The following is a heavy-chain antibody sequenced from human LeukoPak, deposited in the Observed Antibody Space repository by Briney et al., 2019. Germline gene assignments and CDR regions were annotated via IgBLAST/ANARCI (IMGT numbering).Heavy chain of an antibody. D-gene: IGHD3-9*01. Sequence: GECLKISCKGSGYSFTSYWIGWVRQMPGKGLEWMGIIYPGDSDTRYSPSFQGQVTISADKSISTAYLQWSSLKASDTAMYYCARSYDILTGYLNWFDPWGQGTLVTVSS. CDR2: IYPGDSDT. CDR3: ARSYDILTGYLNWFDP. CDR1: GYSFTSYW. V-gene: IGHV5-51*01. J-gene: IGHJ5*02.